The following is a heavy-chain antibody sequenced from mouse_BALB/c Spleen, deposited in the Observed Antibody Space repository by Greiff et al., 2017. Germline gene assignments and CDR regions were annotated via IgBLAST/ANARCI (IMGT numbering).Heavy chain of an antibody. J-gene: IGHJ3*01. D-gene: IGHD2-1*01. V-gene: IGHV5-9-4*01. CDR3: AVGNYSWFAY. CDR2: ISSGGSYT. CDR1: GFTFSSYA. Sequence: EVKLVESGGGLVKPGGSLKLSCAASGFTFSSYAMSWVRQSPEKRLEWVAEISSGGSYTYYPDTVTGRFTISRDNAKNTLYLEMSSLRSEDTAMYYCAVGNYSWFAYWGQGTLVTVSA.